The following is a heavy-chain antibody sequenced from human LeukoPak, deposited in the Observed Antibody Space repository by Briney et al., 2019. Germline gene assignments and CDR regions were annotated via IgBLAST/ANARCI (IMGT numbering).Heavy chain of an antibody. CDR1: GGSISTSY. V-gene: IGHV4-4*08. CDR2: IYSGEIT. J-gene: IGHJ4*02. CDR3: ATGGGDGYIQD. Sequence: SETLSLTCTVSGGSISTSYWTWIRQPPGRGLEWMGYIYSGEITTYSPSLKGRVTISGQTSRNQFYLSLTSVTAADTAVYYCATGGGDGYIQDWGQGTLVTVSS. D-gene: IGHD5-24*01.